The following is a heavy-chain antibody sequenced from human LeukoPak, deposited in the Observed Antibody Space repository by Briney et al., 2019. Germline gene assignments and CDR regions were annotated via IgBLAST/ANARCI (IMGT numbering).Heavy chain of an antibody. CDR2: IYYNGNT. V-gene: IGHV4-59*08. D-gene: IGHD2-21*02. CDR1: GGSINNYF. CDR3: AEAYCGGDCYFAEYFQH. J-gene: IGHJ1*01. Sequence: SETLSLTCTVSGGSINNYFWSWIRQPPGKGLEWIGYIYYNGNTDYNPSLKSRVTISVDTSKKQFSLKLSSVTAADTAVYYCAEAYCGGDCYFAEYFQHWGQGTLVTVSS.